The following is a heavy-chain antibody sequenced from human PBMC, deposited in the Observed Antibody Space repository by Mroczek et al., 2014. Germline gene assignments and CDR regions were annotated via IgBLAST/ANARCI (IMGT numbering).Heavy chain of an antibody. D-gene: IGHD2-15*01. CDR1: GGSISSSSYY. Sequence: QVQLVQSGPGLVKPSETLSLTCTVSGGSISSSSYYWGWIRQPPGKGLEWIGSIYYSGSTYYNPSLKSRVTISVDTSKNQFSLKLSSVTAADTAVYYCARHPNCSGGSCYQSPRLHYYYYGMDVWGQGTTVTVSS. V-gene: IGHV4-39*01. CDR3: ARHPNCSGGSCYQSPRLHYYYYGMDV. CDR2: IYYSGST. J-gene: IGHJ6*02.